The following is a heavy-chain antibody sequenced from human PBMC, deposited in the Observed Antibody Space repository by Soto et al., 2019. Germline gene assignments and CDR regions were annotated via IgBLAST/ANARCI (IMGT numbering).Heavy chain of an antibody. D-gene: IGHD3-16*01. Sequence: QLQLQESGPGLVKPSETLSLTCSVSGGSIDSSNFYWAWVRQPPGEGLEWIGSTYYRANTYYNSSLKSRVTISVDTSKIRFSLRLNSVTAADTAVYYCARHGAWAPLDYRGQGTLVTVSS. CDR1: GGSIDSSNFY. CDR2: TYYRANT. CDR3: ARHGAWAPLDY. J-gene: IGHJ4*02. V-gene: IGHV4-39*01.